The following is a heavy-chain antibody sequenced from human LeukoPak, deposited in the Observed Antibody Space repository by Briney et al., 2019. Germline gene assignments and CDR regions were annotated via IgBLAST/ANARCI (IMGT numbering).Heavy chain of an antibody. Sequence: SVKVSCKASGGTFSSYTISWVRQAPGQGLEWMGRIIPILGIANYAQKFQGRVTITADKSTSTAYMELSSLRSEDTAVYYCARADRGWGAFDIWGQGIMVTVSS. D-gene: IGHD1-26*01. V-gene: IGHV1-69*02. CDR1: GGTFSSYT. J-gene: IGHJ3*02. CDR3: ARADRGWGAFDI. CDR2: IIPILGIA.